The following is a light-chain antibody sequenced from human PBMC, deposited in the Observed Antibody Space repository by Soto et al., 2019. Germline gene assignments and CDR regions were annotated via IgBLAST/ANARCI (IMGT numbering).Light chain of an antibody. Sequence: QSALTQPASVSVSPGQSITISCTGTSNDVGGYNYVSWYQQHPGKAPKLMIYDASNRPSGVSNRFSGSKSGNTASLTISGLQAEDEADYYCSSYTSSSTYVFGSGTKVTVL. CDR3: SSYTSSSTYV. J-gene: IGLJ1*01. CDR1: SNDVGGYNY. CDR2: DAS. V-gene: IGLV2-14*01.